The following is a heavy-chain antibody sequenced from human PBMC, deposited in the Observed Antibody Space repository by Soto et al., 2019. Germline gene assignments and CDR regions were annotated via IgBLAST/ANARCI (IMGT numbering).Heavy chain of an antibody. CDR3: VRGAGPTASSYSCGLDV. Sequence: EVQLVESGGNLVQPGGSLRLSCAASGFTFSDHYMDWVRQAPGKGLEWVARVRNAANSYTTEYAASVKGRFTVSRDDSRTSLYLQMNSLETEDTAVYYCVRGAGPTASSYSCGLDVWGQGTTVTVSS. V-gene: IGHV3-72*01. CDR2: VRNAANSYTT. D-gene: IGHD1-26*01. J-gene: IGHJ6*02. CDR1: GFTFSDHY.